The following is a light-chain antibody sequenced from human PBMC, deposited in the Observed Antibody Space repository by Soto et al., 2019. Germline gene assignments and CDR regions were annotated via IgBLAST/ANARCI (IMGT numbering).Light chain of an antibody. V-gene: IGKV1-39*01. CDR2: SAS. CDR1: QNIRTY. Sequence: DIQMTQSTYSLSASVGDSVTISCRASQNIRTYLNWYQQKPGRAPKLLIHSASALPSGVPSRFSGSGSGTEFTLTMSGLQPEDFATYYCQQGHSTPYTFGQGTKVDI. CDR3: QQGHSTPYT. J-gene: IGKJ2*01.